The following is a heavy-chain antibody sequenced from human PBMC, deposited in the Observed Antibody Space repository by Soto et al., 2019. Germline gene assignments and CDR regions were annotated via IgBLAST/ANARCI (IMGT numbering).Heavy chain of an antibody. J-gene: IGHJ4*02. V-gene: IGHV4-61*01. CDR2: IYYSGST. D-gene: IGHD6-13*01. CDR3: ARVSSSWGLVNYFDY. CDR1: GGSVISGSYY. Sequence: PLEILSLTCTVSGGSVISGSYYWSWIRQPPGKGLECIGYIYYSGSTNYNPSLKSRVTISVDTSKNQFSLKLSSVTAADTAVYYCARVSSSWGLVNYFDYWGQGTLVTVSS.